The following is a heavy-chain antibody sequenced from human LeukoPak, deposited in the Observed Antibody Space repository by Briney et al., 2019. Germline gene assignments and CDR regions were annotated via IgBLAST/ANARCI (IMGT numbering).Heavy chain of an antibody. Sequence: PGGSLRLSCAASGFTFSTYAMSWVRQAPGKGLEWVSAMSGSGSTYYADSVKGRFTISRDNSKNTLYLQMNSLRAEDTAVYYCAKRDAQRISGSYFFDYWGQGTLVTVPS. CDR3: AKRDAQRISGSYFFDY. J-gene: IGHJ4*02. D-gene: IGHD3-10*01. CDR2: MSGSGST. CDR1: GFTFSTYA. V-gene: IGHV3-23*01.